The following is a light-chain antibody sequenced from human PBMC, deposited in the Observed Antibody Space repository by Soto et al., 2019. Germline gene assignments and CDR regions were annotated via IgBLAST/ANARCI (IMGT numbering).Light chain of an antibody. CDR2: EVS. J-gene: IGLJ2*01. Sequence: QSALTQPASVSGSPGQSITISCPGPSSDIGAYNYVSWYQHHPGKAPKFMMYEVSYRPSGVSDRFSGSKSGNTASLTISGLQAEDEADYYCSSYTSTSTILFGGGTKLTVL. CDR3: SSYTSTSTIL. CDR1: SSDIGAYNY. V-gene: IGLV2-14*01.